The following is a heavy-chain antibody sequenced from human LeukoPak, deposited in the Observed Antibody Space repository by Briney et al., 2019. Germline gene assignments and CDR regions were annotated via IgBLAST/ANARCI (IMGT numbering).Heavy chain of an antibody. V-gene: IGHV5-51*01. J-gene: IGHJ4*02. Sequence: GESLKISCKGSGYSFTAHWIAWVRQMPGKGLEWMGIIYPGDSGTRYSPSFQGQVTISADKSISTAYLQWSSLKASDTAMYYCARIPVSWYGTYFDYWGQGTLVTVSS. D-gene: IGHD6-13*01. CDR2: IYPGDSGT. CDR1: GYSFTAHW. CDR3: ARIPVSWYGTYFDY.